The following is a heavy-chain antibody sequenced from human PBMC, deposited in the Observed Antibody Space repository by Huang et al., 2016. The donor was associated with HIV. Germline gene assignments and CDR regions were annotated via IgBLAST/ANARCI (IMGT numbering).Heavy chain of an antibody. CDR2: RRYDGNNY. CDR1: GFTFGSFG. Sequence: QVQLVESGGGVVQPGGSLRLSCTASGFTFGSFGMHWVRQAPGKGLEWVAFRRYDGNNYYYADSVRGRFTISRDNFKDTLYLQMNRLRPDDSAVYYCAKDLTYTFGRHFDYWGRGTLVTVSS. CDR3: AKDLTYTFGRHFDY. D-gene: IGHD3-3*01. J-gene: IGHJ4*02. V-gene: IGHV3-30*02.